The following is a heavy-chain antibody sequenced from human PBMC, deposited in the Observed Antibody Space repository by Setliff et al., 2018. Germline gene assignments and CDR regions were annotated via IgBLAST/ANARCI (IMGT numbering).Heavy chain of an antibody. V-gene: IGHV4-59*08. Sequence: ETLSLTCTVSGDSISSYYWSWIRQPPGKGLEWIGYIYYSGSTNYNPSLKSRVTISVDTSKNQVSLNLRSVTAADTAVYYCARALSGSSRIYYFDYWGQGTLVTVSS. CDR2: IYYSGST. CDR1: GDSISSYY. D-gene: IGHD1-26*01. J-gene: IGHJ4*02. CDR3: ARALSGSSRIYYFDY.